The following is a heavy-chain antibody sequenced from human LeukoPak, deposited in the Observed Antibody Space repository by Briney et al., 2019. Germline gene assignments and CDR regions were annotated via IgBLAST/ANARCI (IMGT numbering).Heavy chain of an antibody. D-gene: IGHD3-22*01. CDR3: ARAPDSSGYYWNDAFDI. V-gene: IGHV1-69*05. J-gene: IGHJ3*02. Sequence: SVKVSCKASGGTFSSYAISWVRQAPGQGLEWMGRIIPIFGTTNYAQKFQGRVTITTDESTSTAYMKLSSLRSEDTAVYYCARAPDSSGYYWNDAFDIWGQGTMVTVSS. CDR2: IIPIFGTT. CDR1: GGTFSSYA.